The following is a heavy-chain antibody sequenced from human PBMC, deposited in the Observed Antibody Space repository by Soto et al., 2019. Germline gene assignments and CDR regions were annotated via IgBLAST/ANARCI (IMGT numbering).Heavy chain of an antibody. V-gene: IGHV3-48*02. J-gene: IGHJ2*01. D-gene: IGHD3-3*01. CDR2: ISGSSSTK. CDR3: ARCPEAGDDELVFLDWTCDL. CDR1: GFTFSSYS. Sequence: EVQMVESGGGLVQPGGSLRLSCVVSGFTFSSYSVNWVRRAPGKGLEWVAYISGSSSTKYYADSVKARFNISRDNFKNALYLQMDSLRDEDTAAYYCARCPEAGDDELVFLDWTCDLWGRGTPVTVAS.